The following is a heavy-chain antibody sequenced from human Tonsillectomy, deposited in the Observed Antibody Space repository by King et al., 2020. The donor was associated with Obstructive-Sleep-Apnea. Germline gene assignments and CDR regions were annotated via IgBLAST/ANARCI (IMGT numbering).Heavy chain of an antibody. V-gene: IGHV3-9*02. J-gene: IGHJ6*02. CDR1: GLKSNHHA. Sequence: VQLVESGGGLVQPGGSLRLSCLLSGLKSNHHAVHWVRQPPGKGLEWVSGIALDIGRRDYGDSVRGRFTVSRDNAKNSVYLHMNSLRTEDSALYFCTRDVNPGGADVWGQGTTVIVSS. D-gene: IGHD3-10*01. CDR3: TRDVNPGGADV. CDR2: IALDIGRR.